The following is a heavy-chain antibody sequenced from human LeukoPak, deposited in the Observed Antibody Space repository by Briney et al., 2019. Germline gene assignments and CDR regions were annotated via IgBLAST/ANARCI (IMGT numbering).Heavy chain of an antibody. V-gene: IGHV3-30*02. CDR3: AKVGQCSSTSCHHLFDY. J-gene: IGHJ4*02. CDR2: IRYDGSNK. D-gene: IGHD2-2*01. Sequence: GGSLRLSCAASGFTFSSYGMHWVRQAPGKGLEWVASIRYDGSNKYYADSVKGRFTISRDNSKNTLYLQMNSLRAEDTAVYYCAKVGQCSSTSCHHLFDYWGQGTLVTVSS. CDR1: GFTFSSYG.